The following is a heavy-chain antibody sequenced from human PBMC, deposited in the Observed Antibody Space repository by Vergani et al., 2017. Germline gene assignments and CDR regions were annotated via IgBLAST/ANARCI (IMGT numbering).Heavy chain of an antibody. J-gene: IGHJ4*02. CDR1: GGSISSYY. D-gene: IGHD2-15*01. CDR2: IYYSGST. Sequence: QVQLQQWGAGLLKPSETLSLTCTVSGGSISSYYWSWIRQPPGKGLEWIGYIYYSGSTNYNPSLKSRVTISVDTSKNQFSLKLSSVTAADTAVYYCARVVAALWFDYWGQGTLVTVSS. V-gene: IGHV4-59*01. CDR3: ARVVAALWFDY.